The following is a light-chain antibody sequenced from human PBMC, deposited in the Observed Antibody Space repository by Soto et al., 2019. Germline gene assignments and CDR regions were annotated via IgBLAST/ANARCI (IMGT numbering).Light chain of an antibody. CDR2: KAS. CDR1: QSISSW. CDR3: QQYSTYLYT. V-gene: IGKV1-5*03. J-gene: IGKJ2*01. Sequence: DMPMTQSPSTLSASVGDRVTITCRASQSISSWLAWYQQKPGKAPKLLIYKASSLEGGVPSRFSGSGSGTEFTLTISSLQPDDFATYYCQQYSTYLYTFGQGTKLEIK.